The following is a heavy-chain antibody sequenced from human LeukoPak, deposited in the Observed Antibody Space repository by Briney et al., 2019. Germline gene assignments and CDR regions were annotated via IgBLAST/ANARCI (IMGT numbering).Heavy chain of an antibody. J-gene: IGHJ4*02. Sequence: GASVKVSCKASGGFLSTYTVTWMRQAPGQGFEWLAGITPMSGTTNYAQKFQGRLTVTTDESTTTAHMELSSLRSEDTALYYCARMGSRDKYTYFDSWGQGTLVTVSS. CDR2: ITPMSGTT. V-gene: IGHV1-69*05. D-gene: IGHD2-2*02. CDR3: ARMGSRDKYTYFDS. CDR1: GGFLSTYT.